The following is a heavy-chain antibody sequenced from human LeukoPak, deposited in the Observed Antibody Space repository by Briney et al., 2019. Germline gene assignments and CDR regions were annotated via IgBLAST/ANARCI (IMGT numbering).Heavy chain of an antibody. CDR3: ARAIGSYPSTYFDY. Sequence: SVKVSCKASGGTFSSYAISWVRQVPGQGLEWMGGIIPIFGTANYAQKFQGRVTITADESTSTAYMELSSLRSEDTAVYYCARAIGSYPSTYFDYWGQGTLVTVSS. J-gene: IGHJ4*02. CDR1: GGTFSSYA. V-gene: IGHV1-69*01. D-gene: IGHD1-26*01. CDR2: IIPIFGTA.